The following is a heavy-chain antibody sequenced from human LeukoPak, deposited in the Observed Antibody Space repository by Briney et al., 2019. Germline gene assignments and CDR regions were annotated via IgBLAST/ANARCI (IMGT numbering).Heavy chain of an antibody. J-gene: IGHJ4*02. CDR2: INHSGST. D-gene: IGHD3-22*01. Sequence: PSETLSLTCAVYGGSFSGYYWSWIRQPPGKGLEWIGEINHSGSTSYNPSLKSRVTISVDTSKNQFSLKLSSVTAADTAVYYCAREGDSSGLKYDYWGQGTLVTVSS. V-gene: IGHV4-34*01. CDR3: AREGDSSGLKYDY. CDR1: GGSFSGYY.